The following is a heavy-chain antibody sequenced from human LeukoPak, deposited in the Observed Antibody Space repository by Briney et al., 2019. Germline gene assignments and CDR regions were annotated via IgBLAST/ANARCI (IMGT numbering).Heavy chain of an antibody. D-gene: IGHD4-11*01. V-gene: IGHV1-3*01. J-gene: IGHJ6*04. CDR1: GYTFTSYA. CDR3: ARDYTYGMDV. CDR2: INAGNGIT. Sequence: ASVKVSCKASGYTFTSYAMHWVRQAPRQRLEWMGWINAGNGITKYSQKFQGRVTITRDTSASTACMELSSLRSEDTAVYYCARDYTYGMDVWGKGTTVTVSS.